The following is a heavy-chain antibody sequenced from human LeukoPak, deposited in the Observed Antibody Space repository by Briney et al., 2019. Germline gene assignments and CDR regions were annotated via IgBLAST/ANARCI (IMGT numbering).Heavy chain of an antibody. V-gene: IGHV5-51*01. Sequence: GESLKISCKGSGYSFTNYWIGWVRQMPGKGLEWMGIIYPGDSDTRYSPSSQGQVTISADKSISTAYLQWSSLKASDTAIYFCARRTSANWFDPWGQGTLVTVSS. CDR2: IYPGDSDT. CDR3: ARRTSANWFDP. J-gene: IGHJ5*02. D-gene: IGHD1-7*01. CDR1: GYSFTNYW.